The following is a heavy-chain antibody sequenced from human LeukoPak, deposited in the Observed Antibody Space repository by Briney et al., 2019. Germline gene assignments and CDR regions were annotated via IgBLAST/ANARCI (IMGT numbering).Heavy chain of an antibody. J-gene: IGHJ3*02. CDR3: ARVPNYYDSSGYYYAFDI. CDR1: GGSISSYY. V-gene: IGHV4-59*01. D-gene: IGHD3-22*01. Sequence: SETLSLTCTVSGGSISSYYWSWIRQPPGRGLEWIGYIYYSGSTNYNPSLKSRVTISVDTSKNQFSLKLSSVTAADTAVYYCARVPNYYDSSGYYYAFDIWGQGTMVTVSS. CDR2: IYYSGST.